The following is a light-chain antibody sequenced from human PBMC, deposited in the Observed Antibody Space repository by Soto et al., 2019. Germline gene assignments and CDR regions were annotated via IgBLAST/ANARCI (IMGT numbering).Light chain of an antibody. CDR1: QSVTRSF. J-gene: IGKJ3*01. CDR3: HQYGSSPQA. Sequence: EIVLTQSPGTLSLSPGERVTLYCRASQSVTRSFLACYQQKPGQAPRLLIYGASSRATGTPDRFIGSGSGTDFTLTISSLEPYDVSVYYCHQYGSSPQAFGPGTKVDIK. CDR2: GAS. V-gene: IGKV3-20*01.